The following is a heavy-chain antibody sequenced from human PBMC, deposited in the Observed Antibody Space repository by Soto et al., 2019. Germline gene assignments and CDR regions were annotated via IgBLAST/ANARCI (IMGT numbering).Heavy chain of an antibody. V-gene: IGHV3-21*01. Sequence: EVQLVESGGGLVKAGGSLRLSCAASGFTFSDYSINWVRQAPGKGLLWVSTISRIHKIYYADSAKSRFTISRDNAQSSLYLQMNSLRGEDTAVYYCARDLRTVAAYGFDLWGRGTMVTVSS. J-gene: IGHJ3*01. CDR2: ISRIHKI. CDR3: ARDLRTVAAYGFDL. D-gene: IGHD4-4*01. CDR1: GFTFSDYS.